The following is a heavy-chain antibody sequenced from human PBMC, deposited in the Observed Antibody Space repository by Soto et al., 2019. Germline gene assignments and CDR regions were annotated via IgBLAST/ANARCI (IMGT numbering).Heavy chain of an antibody. J-gene: IGHJ6*03. CDR2: IIPLLGIP. CDR3: ATRPNTVTTDFYYYMDV. CDR1: GGTFSSYS. D-gene: IGHD4-4*01. Sequence: QVQLVQSGAEAKKPGSSVKVSCKASGGTFSSYSINWVRQAPGQGLEWMGRIIPLLGIPNYAQIFQGRVTITADKSTNTAYMELSSLRSEDTAVYFCATRPNTVTTDFYYYMDVWGKGTTVTVSS. V-gene: IGHV1-69*02.